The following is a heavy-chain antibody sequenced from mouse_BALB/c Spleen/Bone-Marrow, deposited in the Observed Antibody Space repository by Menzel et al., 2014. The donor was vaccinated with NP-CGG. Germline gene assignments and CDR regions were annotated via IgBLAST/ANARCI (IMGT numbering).Heavy chain of an antibody. CDR1: GFTFSDFY. CDR3: ARDVGYGNYFVY. D-gene: IGHD2-10*02. J-gene: IGHJ3*01. Sequence: EVKVVESGGGLVQPGDSLRLSCATSGFTFSDFYMEWVRQPPGKRLEWIAASRNKAKHYTTEYSASVKGRFIVSRDTSQSILYLQMKALRAEDTAIYYCARDVGYGNYFVYWGQGTLVTVSA. CDR2: SRNKAKHYTT. V-gene: IGHV7-1*02.